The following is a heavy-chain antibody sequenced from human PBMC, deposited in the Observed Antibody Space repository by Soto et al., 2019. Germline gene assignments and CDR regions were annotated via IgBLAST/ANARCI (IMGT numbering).Heavy chain of an antibody. CDR3: AKDWTEGSYYYYGLDV. D-gene: IGHD1-1*01. V-gene: IGHV3-9*01. CDR1: GFTFDDYA. Sequence: EVQLVESGGGLVQPGRSLRLSCAASGFTFDDYAMHWVLQAPGKGLEWVSGINWNSGRIAYADSVKGRFTISRDHAKNTLYLQMNSLGTEDTALYFCAKDWTEGSYYYYGLDVWGQGTTVTVSS. J-gene: IGHJ6*02. CDR2: INWNSGRI.